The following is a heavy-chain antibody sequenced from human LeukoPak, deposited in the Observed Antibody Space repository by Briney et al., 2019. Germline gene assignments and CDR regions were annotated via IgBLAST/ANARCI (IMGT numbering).Heavy chain of an antibody. Sequence: GESLKISCKGSGYSFTSYWIGWVRQMPGKGLEWMGIIYPGDSDTRYSPSFQGQVTISADKSISTAYLQWSSLKASDTAMYYCARHGTPYSSGWYYFDYWGQGTLVTVSS. CDR2: IYPGDSDT. CDR3: ARHGTPYSSGWYYFDY. CDR1: GYSFTSYW. J-gene: IGHJ4*02. D-gene: IGHD6-19*01. V-gene: IGHV5-51*01.